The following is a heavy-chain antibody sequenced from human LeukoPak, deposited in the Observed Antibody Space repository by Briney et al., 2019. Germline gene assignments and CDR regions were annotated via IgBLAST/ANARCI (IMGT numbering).Heavy chain of an antibody. CDR1: GFTVSSNY. CDR2: IYSGGST. V-gene: IGHV3-53*04. CDR3: ARDLSGVSPFDY. Sequence: PGGSLRLSCAVSGFTVSSNYMSWVRQAPGKGLEWVSVIYSGGSTYYADSVKGRFTISRHDSRNTLYLQMNSLRVEDTAVYYCARDLSGVSPFDYRGQGTLVTVSS. D-gene: IGHD2-8*01. J-gene: IGHJ4*02.